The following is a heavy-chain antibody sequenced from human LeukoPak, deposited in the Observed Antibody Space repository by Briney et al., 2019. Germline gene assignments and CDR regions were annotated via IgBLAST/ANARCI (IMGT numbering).Heavy chain of an antibody. V-gene: IGHV1-18*04. CDR2: IGAYNGNT. Sequence: ASVKVSFTASGYTFTIYGISWVRQAPGQGLEWMGWIGAYNGNTKYSQKLQSRVTTTTDTSTSTAYMELRSLRSDDTAVYYCARVPMVRGVIIPNWFAPWGKGPLVTVSS. D-gene: IGHD3-10*01. CDR1: GYTFTIYG. CDR3: ARVPMVRGVIIPNWFAP. J-gene: IGHJ5*02.